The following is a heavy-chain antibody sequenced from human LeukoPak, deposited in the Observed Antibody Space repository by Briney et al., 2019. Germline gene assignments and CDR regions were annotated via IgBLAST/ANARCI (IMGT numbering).Heavy chain of an antibody. J-gene: IGHJ5*02. V-gene: IGHV4-59*01. Sequence: PSETLSLTCTVSGGSISSYYWSWIRQPPGKGLEWIGYIYYSGSTNYNPSLKSRVTISVDTSKNQSSLKLSSVTAADTAVYYCARDLGIAARPMYDPWFDPWGQGTLVTVSS. CDR1: GGSISSYY. D-gene: IGHD6-6*01. CDR2: IYYSGST. CDR3: ARDLGIAARPMYDPWFDP.